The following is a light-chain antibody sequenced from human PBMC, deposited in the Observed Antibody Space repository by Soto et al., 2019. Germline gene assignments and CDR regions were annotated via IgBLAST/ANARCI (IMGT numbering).Light chain of an antibody. CDR2: QVS. CDR1: SSDVGGYYY. V-gene: IGLV2-14*01. Sequence: QSALTQPPSASGSPGQSITISCTGTSSDVGGYYYVSWYQHHPGKAPKLMIYQVSNRPSGVSNRFSGSKSGNTASLTISGLQAEDEADYYCSSYTSSNTFYVFGTGTKVTV. CDR3: SSYTSSNTFYV. J-gene: IGLJ1*01.